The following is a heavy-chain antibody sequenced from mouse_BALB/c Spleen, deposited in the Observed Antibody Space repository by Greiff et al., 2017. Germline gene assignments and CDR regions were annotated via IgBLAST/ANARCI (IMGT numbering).Heavy chain of an antibody. Sequence: EVQLQESGPGLVKPSQSLSLTCSFTVYSIPSGYYWNWIRQFPGNKLEWMGYISYDGSNNYNPSLKNRISITRDTSKNQFFLKLNSVTTEDTATYYCAIAYYRYDGPFDYWSQGTTLTVSS. CDR3: AIAYYRYDGPFDY. CDR1: VYSIPSGYY. J-gene: IGHJ2*01. V-gene: IGHV3-6*02. D-gene: IGHD2-14*01. CDR2: ISYDGSN.